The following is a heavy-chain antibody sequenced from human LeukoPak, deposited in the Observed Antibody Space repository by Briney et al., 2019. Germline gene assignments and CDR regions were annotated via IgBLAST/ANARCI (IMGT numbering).Heavy chain of an antibody. CDR1: GFTVSSNY. Sequence: GGSLRLSCVASGFTVSSNYMTWVRQAPGKGLEWVSVVYSGGATYYADSVKGRFTISRDNSKKTLHLQMNSLRVEDTGVYYCARGIMTVTRSHYYYFAMDVWGQGTTVTVSS. D-gene: IGHD4-17*01. CDR2: VYSGGAT. CDR3: ARGIMTVTRSHYYYFAMDV. V-gene: IGHV3-53*01. J-gene: IGHJ6*02.